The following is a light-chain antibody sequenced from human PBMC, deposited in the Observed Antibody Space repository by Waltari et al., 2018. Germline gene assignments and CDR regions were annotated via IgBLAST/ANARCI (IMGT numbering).Light chain of an antibody. V-gene: IGLV2-23*02. CDR1: NSDVGTYNL. CDR3: CSYTGRGVV. CDR2: EVT. Sequence: QSALTQPASVSGSPGQSITISCTGTNSDVGTYNLVSWYQQFPGKAPQLILYEVTKRPSWVSSRFSASKSGNTASLTISGLQAEDEADYYCCSYTGRGVVFGGGTKVTVL. J-gene: IGLJ2*01.